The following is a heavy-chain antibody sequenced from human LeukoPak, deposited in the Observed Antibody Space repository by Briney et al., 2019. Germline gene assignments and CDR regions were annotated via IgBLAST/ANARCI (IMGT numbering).Heavy chain of an antibody. D-gene: IGHD3-16*01. V-gene: IGHV3-23*01. J-gene: IGHJ4*02. CDR1: GFSFNTYA. CDR3: ARSRGPNTFGGVHDY. Sequence: GGSLRLSCAASGFSFNTYARSWVRQAPGKGLEWVSGISGSGGSTYYADSVKGRFTISRDNSKNTLYLQMNSLRAEDTAVYYCARSRGPNTFGGVHDYWGQGTLVTVSS. CDR2: ISGSGGST.